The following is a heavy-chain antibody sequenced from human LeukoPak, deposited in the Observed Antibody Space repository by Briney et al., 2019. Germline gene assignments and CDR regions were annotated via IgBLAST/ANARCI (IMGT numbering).Heavy chain of an antibody. J-gene: IGHJ4*02. CDR1: GFTFNDYG. V-gene: IGHV3-20*04. Sequence: PGGPLRLSCAASGFTFNDYGMSWVRQAPGKGLEWVSGITWNGGSTGHADSVKGRFTISRDNAKNSLYLQMNSLRAEDTALYYCARDPGYSSGWKYKYYFDYWGQGTLVTVSS. D-gene: IGHD6-19*01. CDR3: ARDPGYSSGWKYKYYFDY. CDR2: ITWNGGST.